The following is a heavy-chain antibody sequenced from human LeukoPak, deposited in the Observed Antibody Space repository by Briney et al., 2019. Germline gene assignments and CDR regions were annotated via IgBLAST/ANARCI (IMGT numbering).Heavy chain of an antibody. CDR3: ARDLFPYSGSYYEGY. D-gene: IGHD1-26*01. CDR2: ISYDGSNK. J-gene: IGHJ4*02. Sequence: GMSLRLSCAASGFTFSSYAMHWVRQAPGKGLEWVAVISYDGSNKYYADSVKGRFTISRDNSKNTLYLQMNSLRAEDTAVYYCARDLFPYSGSYYEGYWGQGTLVTVSS. CDR1: GFTFSSYA. V-gene: IGHV3-30-3*01.